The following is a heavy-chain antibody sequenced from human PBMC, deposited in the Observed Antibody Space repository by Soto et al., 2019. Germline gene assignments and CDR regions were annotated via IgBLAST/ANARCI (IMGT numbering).Heavy chain of an antibody. Sequence: QVQLQQWGAGLLKPSETLSLTCAVYGGSFSGYYWSWIRQPPGKGLEWIGEINHSGSTNYNPSLKSRVTISVDPSKTQFSLKLSSVTAADTAVYYCARGSGSSVRGDAGYYGMDVWGQGTTVTVSS. J-gene: IGHJ6*02. CDR2: INHSGST. V-gene: IGHV4-34*01. CDR1: GGSFSGYY. CDR3: ARGSGSSVRGDAGYYGMDV. D-gene: IGHD3-10*01.